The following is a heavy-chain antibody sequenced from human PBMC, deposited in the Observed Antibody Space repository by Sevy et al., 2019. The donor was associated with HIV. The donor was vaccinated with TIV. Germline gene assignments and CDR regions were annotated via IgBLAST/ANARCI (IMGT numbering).Heavy chain of an antibody. CDR2: ISYDGSNK. Sequence: GGSLRLSCAASGFTFSSYAMHWVRQAPGKGLEWLAVISYDGSNKYYADSVKGRFTISRDNSKNTLYLQMNSLRAEDTAVYYCAREVTYYYDSSGYPTYYFDYWGQGTLVTVSS. D-gene: IGHD3-22*01. CDR1: GFTFSSYA. CDR3: AREVTYYYDSSGYPTYYFDY. J-gene: IGHJ4*02. V-gene: IGHV3-30-3*01.